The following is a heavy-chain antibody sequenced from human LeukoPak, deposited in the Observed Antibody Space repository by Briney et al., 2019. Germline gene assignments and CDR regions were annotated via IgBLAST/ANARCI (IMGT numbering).Heavy chain of an antibody. CDR1: GGSISSYY. V-gene: IGHV4-59*12. CDR3: ARVWIQLWKQTPRYHGMDV. J-gene: IGHJ6*04. CDR2: IYYSGST. Sequence: SETLSLTCTVSGGSISSYYWSWIRQPPGKGLEWIGYIYYSGSTNYNPSLKSRVTISVDTSKNQFSLKLSSVTAADTAVYYCARVWIQLWKQTPRYHGMDVWGKGTTVTVSS. D-gene: IGHD5-18*01.